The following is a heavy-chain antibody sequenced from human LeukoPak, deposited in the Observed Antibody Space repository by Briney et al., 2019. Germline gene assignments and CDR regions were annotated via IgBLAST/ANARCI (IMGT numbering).Heavy chain of an antibody. D-gene: IGHD3-10*01. Sequence: SVKVSCKASGGTFSSYAISWVRQAPGQGLEWMGGIIPIFGTANYAQKFQGRVTITRNTSISTAYMELSSLRSEDTAVYYCARGNFYDNKGYSPELRYWGQGTLVTVSS. J-gene: IGHJ4*02. V-gene: IGHV1-69*05. CDR3: ARGNFYDNKGYSPELRY. CDR1: GGTFSSYA. CDR2: IIPIFGTA.